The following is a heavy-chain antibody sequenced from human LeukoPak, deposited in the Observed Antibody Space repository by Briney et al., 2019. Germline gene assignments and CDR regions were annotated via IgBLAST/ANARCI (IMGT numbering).Heavy chain of an antibody. CDR2: IYYSGSA. V-gene: IGHV4-59*08. CDR1: GGSISSYC. J-gene: IGHJ3*02. CDR3: AAIGSLHDAFDI. Sequence: SETLSLTCTVSGGSISSYCWSWIRQPPGKGLEWIGYIYYSGSANYNPSLKSRVTISVDTSKNQFSLKLSSVTAADTAVYYCAAIGSLHDAFDIWGQGTMVTVSS.